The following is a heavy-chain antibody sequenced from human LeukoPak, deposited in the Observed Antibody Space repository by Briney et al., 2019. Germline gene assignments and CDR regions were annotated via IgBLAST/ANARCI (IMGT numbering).Heavy chain of an antibody. CDR3: ERGKLAAAGTRTYRLHDY. Sequence: SETLSLTCTVSGGSISSYYWSWIRQPPGKGLEWIGYIYYSGSTNYNPPPKSRVTISVENSKNQFSLKLSSVTAEDTAVYYCERGKLAAAGTRTYRLHDYWGQGTLVTVSS. J-gene: IGHJ4*02. D-gene: IGHD6-13*01. CDR1: GGSISSYY. CDR2: IYYSGST. V-gene: IGHV4-59*01.